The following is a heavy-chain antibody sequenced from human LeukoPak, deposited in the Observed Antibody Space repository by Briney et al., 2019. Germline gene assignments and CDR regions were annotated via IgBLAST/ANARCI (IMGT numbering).Heavy chain of an antibody. D-gene: IGHD4-17*01. CDR2: ISYDGSNK. CDR3: AKDKLPTNDYGDYYFDY. CDR1: GFTFSSYG. V-gene: IGHV3-30*18. Sequence: GGSLRLSCAASGFTFSSYGMHWVRQAPGKGLEWVAVISYDGSNKYYADSVKGRFTISRDNSKNTLYLQMNSLRAEDTAVYYCAKDKLPTNDYGDYYFDYWGQGTLVTVSS. J-gene: IGHJ4*02.